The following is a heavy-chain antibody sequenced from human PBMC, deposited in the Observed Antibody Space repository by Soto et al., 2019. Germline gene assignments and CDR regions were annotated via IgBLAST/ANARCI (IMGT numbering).Heavy chain of an antibody. CDR2: ISYDGSNK. J-gene: IGHJ6*02. CDR3: AKDLISRQQLLGPLGMDV. V-gene: IGHV3-30*18. D-gene: IGHD6-13*01. Sequence: GGSLRLSCAASGFTFSSYGMHWVRQAPGKGLEWVAVISYDGSNKYYADSVKGRFTISRDNSKNTLYLQMNSLRAEDTAVYYCAKDLISRQQLLGPLGMDVWGQGTTVTVSS. CDR1: GFTFSSYG.